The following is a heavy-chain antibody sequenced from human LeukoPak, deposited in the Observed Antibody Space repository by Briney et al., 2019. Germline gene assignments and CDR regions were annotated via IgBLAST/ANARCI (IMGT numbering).Heavy chain of an antibody. Sequence: GGSLRLSCAASGFTFSDYYMSWIRQAPGKGLEWVSYISSSGSTIYYADSVKGRFTISRDNAKNSLYLQMNSLRAEDTAVYYCARSRYCSSTSCRQYSSSWLDYWGQGTLVTVSS. J-gene: IGHJ4*02. CDR2: ISSSGSTI. CDR3: ARSRYCSSTSCRQYSSSWLDY. V-gene: IGHV3-11*01. CDR1: GFTFSDYY. D-gene: IGHD2-2*01.